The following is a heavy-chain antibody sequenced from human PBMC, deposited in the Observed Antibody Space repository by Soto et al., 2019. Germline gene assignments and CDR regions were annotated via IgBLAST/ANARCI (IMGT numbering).Heavy chain of an antibody. J-gene: IGHJ6*02. CDR3: RSEMATITVSGDYHYYGMDV. V-gene: IGHV4-39*01. Sequence: SETLSLTCSVSGGSISSNSYYWGWIRQSPGKGLEWIGSIYYSGNTYYSPSLKSRVTISVDTSKNQFSLKLSSVTAADTAVYYCRSEMATITVSGDYHYYGMDVWGQGTTVTVSS. CDR1: GGSISSNSYY. D-gene: IGHD5-12*01. CDR2: IYYSGNT.